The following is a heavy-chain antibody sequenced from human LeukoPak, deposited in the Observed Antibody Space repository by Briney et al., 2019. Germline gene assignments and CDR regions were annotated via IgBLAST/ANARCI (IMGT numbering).Heavy chain of an antibody. D-gene: IGHD3-22*01. V-gene: IGHV4-59*12. CDR1: GGSISSYY. CDR2: IYYSGST. CDR3: ARGRYDSSGYYVDGYGMDV. J-gene: IGHJ6*02. Sequence: PSETLSLTCTVSGGSISSYYWSWIRQPPGKGLEWIGYIYYSGSTNYNPSLKSRVTISVDTSKNQFSLKLSSVTAADTAVYYCARGRYDSSGYYVDGYGMDVWGQGTTVTVSS.